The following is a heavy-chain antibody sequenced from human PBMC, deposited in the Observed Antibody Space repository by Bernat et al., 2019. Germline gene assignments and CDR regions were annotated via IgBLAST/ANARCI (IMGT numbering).Heavy chain of an antibody. CDR3: AKGPWERPEY. Sequence: VEFWGSRGQPGRAPETPLSGPGFNFRNYGLPLGPPGPGKGLEWMAVISYDGSAKYYADSVKGRFTISRDNTNNMLYLQMSSLTTEDTAVYYCAKGPWERPEYWGQGTLVTVSS. CDR2: ISYDGSAK. V-gene: IGHV3-30*18. D-gene: IGHD1-26*01. CDR1: GFNFRNYG. J-gene: IGHJ4*02.